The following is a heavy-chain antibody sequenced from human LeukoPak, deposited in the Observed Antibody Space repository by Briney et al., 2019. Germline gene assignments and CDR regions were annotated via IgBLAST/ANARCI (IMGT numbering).Heavy chain of an antibody. Sequence: GGSLTLSCAASGFIFGRDSMNWVRQAPGRGLEWISYISRDSDIRYYADSVRGRFHISRDNARNSLYLQMNSLRADDTAMYYCARDVDWPSDAFDIWGQGTMVTVSS. J-gene: IGHJ3*02. CDR3: ARDVDWPSDAFDI. CDR2: ISRDSDIR. V-gene: IGHV3-48*01. D-gene: IGHD5-12*01. CDR1: GFIFGRDS.